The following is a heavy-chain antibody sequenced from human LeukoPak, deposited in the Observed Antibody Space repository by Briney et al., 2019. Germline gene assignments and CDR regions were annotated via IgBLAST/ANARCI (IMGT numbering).Heavy chain of an antibody. V-gene: IGHV3-7*01. CDR3: ASRIVGTPDYFDY. J-gene: IGHJ4*02. Sequence: GGSLRLSCAASGFTFRTYCMSWVRQAPGKGLEWVANIFQDGNDKYYVDSVKGRFTISRDNAKNSLYLQLNSLRIEDTAVYYCASRIVGTPDYFDYWGQGTLVTVSS. CDR1: GFTFRTYC. D-gene: IGHD1-26*01. CDR2: IFQDGNDK.